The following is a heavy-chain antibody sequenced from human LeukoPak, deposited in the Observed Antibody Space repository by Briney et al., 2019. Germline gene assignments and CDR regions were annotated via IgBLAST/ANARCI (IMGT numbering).Heavy chain of an antibody. CDR3: ARFVRYFDWLPDY. D-gene: IGHD3-9*01. J-gene: IGHJ4*02. V-gene: IGHV3-66*01. Sequence: PGGSLRLSCAASGFTVSSNYMSWVRQAPGKGLEWVSVIYSGGSTYYADSVKGRFTISRDNSKNTLYLQMNSLRAEDTAVYYCARFVRYFDWLPDYWGQGTLVTVSS. CDR1: GFTVSSNY. CDR2: IYSGGST.